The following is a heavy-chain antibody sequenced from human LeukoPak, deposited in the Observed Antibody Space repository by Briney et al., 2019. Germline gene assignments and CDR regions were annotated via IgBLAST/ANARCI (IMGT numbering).Heavy chain of an antibody. D-gene: IGHD4/OR15-4a*01. CDR2: IWYDGSQK. V-gene: IGHV3-33*01. CDR3: ARDLGHFSRGASYFDY. Sequence: GGSLRLSCAASRFSFSSYGFHWVRQALGKGLEWVAVIWYDGSQKYYLDSVKGRFTISRDSFDNTVYLQMNGLRAEDTADYYCARDLGHFSRGASYFDYWGQGALVTVSS. J-gene: IGHJ4*02. CDR1: RFSFSSYG.